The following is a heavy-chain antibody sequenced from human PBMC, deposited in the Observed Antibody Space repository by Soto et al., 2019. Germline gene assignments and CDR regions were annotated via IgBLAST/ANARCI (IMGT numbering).Heavy chain of an antibody. CDR3: AKDPHPCGGGTCHVRPFWS. CDR2: ISDSGSST. J-gene: IGHJ1*01. V-gene: IGHV3-23*01. CDR1: GFNFCRFR. D-gene: IGHD2-15*01. Sequence: GGSLRISWAAPGFNFCRFRLRWVRQGPGKGVEWVSAISDSGSSTYYADSVKGRFTISRDNSKNTLYLQMNSLRAEDTAVYYCAKDPHPCGGGTCHVRPFWSWGQGTLVTVSS.